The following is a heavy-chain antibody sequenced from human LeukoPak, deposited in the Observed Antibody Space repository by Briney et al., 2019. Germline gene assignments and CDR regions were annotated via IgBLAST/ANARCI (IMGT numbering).Heavy chain of an antibody. CDR3: ARAFFGSGRYFVN. J-gene: IGHJ4*02. V-gene: IGHV4-39*01. CDR1: GDSISTSSYY. D-gene: IGHD3-10*01. CDR2: IYYSGNT. Sequence: SETPSLTCSVSGDSISTSSYYWGWIRQPPGTGLEWIGSIYYSGNTYYNASLTSRVTISVDTSKNQFSLKLSSVTAADTAVYYCARAFFGSGRYFVNWGQGTLVTVSS.